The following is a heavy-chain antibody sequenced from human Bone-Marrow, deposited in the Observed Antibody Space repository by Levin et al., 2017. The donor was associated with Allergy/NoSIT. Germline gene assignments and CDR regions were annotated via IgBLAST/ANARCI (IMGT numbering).Heavy chain of an antibody. D-gene: IGHD4-11*01. CDR2: IRGSDDST. CDR3: ATFDYSSYGYFFDY. Sequence: GESLKISCAVSGFNFNAYGMTWVRQAPGKGLEWVSTIRGSDDSTYYTDSVRGRFTISRDTSEDTLYLQFNSLRAEDTAVYYCATFDYSSYGYFFDYWGQGTLVTVSS. CDR1: GFNFNAYG. V-gene: IGHV3-23*01. J-gene: IGHJ4*02.